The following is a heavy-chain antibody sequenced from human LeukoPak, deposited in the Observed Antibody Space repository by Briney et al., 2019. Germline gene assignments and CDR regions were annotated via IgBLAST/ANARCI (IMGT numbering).Heavy chain of an antibody. Sequence: ASVKVSCKASGYTFTDHYMHWVRQAPGQGLDWMGWINPNNGGTTYAKSFQGRVTMTRDTSLSTAYMELSRLTSDDTAVYYCATELPPQGTGQYGANRKSHWSEYFQHWGQGTLVTVSS. D-gene: IGHD4/OR15-4a*01. V-gene: IGHV1-2*02. CDR3: ATELPPQGTGQYGANRKSHWSEYFQH. CDR2: INPNNGGT. J-gene: IGHJ1*01. CDR1: GYTFTDHY.